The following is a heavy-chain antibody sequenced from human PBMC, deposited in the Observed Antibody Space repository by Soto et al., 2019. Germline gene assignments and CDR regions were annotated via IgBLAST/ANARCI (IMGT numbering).Heavy chain of an antibody. J-gene: IGHJ5*02. CDR3: ARDLRYYDSSGYYGAVWFDP. CDR2: IYYSGST. CDR1: GGSVSSGSYY. Sequence: PSETLSLTCTVSGGSVSSGSYYWSWIRQPPGKGLEWIGYIYYSGSTNSNPSLKSRVTISVDTSKYQFSLKLSSVTAADTAVYYCARDLRYYDSSGYYGAVWFDPWGQGTLVTVSS. D-gene: IGHD3-22*01. V-gene: IGHV4-61*01.